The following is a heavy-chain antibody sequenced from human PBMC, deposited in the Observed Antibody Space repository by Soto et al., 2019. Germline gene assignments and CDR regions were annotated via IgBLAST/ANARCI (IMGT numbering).Heavy chain of an antibody. D-gene: IGHD4-4*01. CDR3: VRMASNYPAFDY. CDR2: INPSGGST. CDR1: GYTFTSYY. Sequence: ASVKVSCKASGYTFTSYYMHWVRQAPGQGLEWMGIINPSGGSTSYAQKFQGRVTMTTDTSTSTAYMELSSLRSEDTAVYYCVRMASNYPAFDYWGQGTLVTVSS. J-gene: IGHJ4*02. V-gene: IGHV1-46*01.